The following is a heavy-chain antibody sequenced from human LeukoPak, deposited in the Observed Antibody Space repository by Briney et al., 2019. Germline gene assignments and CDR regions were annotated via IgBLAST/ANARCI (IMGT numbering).Heavy chain of an antibody. D-gene: IGHD3-10*01. J-gene: IGHJ4*02. CDR2: ISGSGGST. Sequence: PGGSLRLSCAASGFTFSSYAMSWVRQAPGKGLEWVSAISGSGGSTYYADSVKGRFTISRDNSKNTLYLQMNSLRAEDTAVYYCAKASRITMVRGGYYFDYWDQGTLVTVSS. V-gene: IGHV3-23*01. CDR3: AKASRITMVRGGYYFDY. CDR1: GFTFSSYA.